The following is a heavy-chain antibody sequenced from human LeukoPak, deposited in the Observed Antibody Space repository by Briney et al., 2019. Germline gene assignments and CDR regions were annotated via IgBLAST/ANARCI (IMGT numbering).Heavy chain of an antibody. Sequence: GGSLRLSCAASGFTFSSYAMSWVRQAPGKGLEWVSAISGSGGSTYYADSVKGRFTISRDNSKNTLYLQMNSLRAEDTAVYYCARPGRYYYYYGMDVWGQGTTVTVSS. CDR1: GFTFSSYA. V-gene: IGHV3-23*01. CDR3: ARPGRYYYYYGMDV. J-gene: IGHJ6*02. CDR2: ISGSGGST. D-gene: IGHD1-14*01.